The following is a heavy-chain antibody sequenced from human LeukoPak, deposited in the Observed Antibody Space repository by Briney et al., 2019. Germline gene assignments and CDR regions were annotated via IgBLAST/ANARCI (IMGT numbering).Heavy chain of an antibody. CDR3: ARILTRSTVTRFGY. D-gene: IGHD4-17*01. CDR1: AYTFTSYD. J-gene: IGHJ4*02. V-gene: IGHV1-8*01. Sequence: ASVTVSCKASAYTFTSYDINWERQATGQGLEWMGWMNPNSGNTSYAQKVQGKVSMTRNTSISTAYMELSSLRSEDTAVYYCARILTRSTVTRFGYWDQGTLVTVSS. CDR2: MNPNSGNT.